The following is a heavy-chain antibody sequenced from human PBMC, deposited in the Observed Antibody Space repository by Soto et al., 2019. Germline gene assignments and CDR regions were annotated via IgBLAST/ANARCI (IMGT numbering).Heavy chain of an antibody. CDR2: IWYDGSNK. V-gene: IGHV3-33*06. CDR1: GFTFSSYG. J-gene: IGHJ6*02. D-gene: IGHD6-13*01. Sequence: GSLRLSCAASGFTFSSYGMHWVRQAPGKGLAWVAVIWYDGSNKYYADSVKGRFTISRDNSKNTLYLQMNSLRAEDTAVYYCAKDKADYYYDVMDGSGQANTVTVSS. CDR3: AKDKADYYYDVMDG.